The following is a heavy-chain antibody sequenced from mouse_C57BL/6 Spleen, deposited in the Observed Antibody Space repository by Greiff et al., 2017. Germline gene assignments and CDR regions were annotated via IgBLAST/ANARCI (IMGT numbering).Heavy chain of an antibody. CDR1: GFTFNTYA. J-gene: IGHJ4*01. D-gene: IGHD1-1*01. CDR2: IRSKSSNYAT. CDR3: VRDPAYYGSSYDAMDY. V-gene: IGHV10-3*01. Sequence: EVKLMESGGGLVQPKGSLKLSCAASGFTFNTYAMHWVRQAPGKGLEWVARIRSKSSNYATYYADSVKDRFTISRDDSQSMLYLQMNNLKTEDTARYYCVRDPAYYGSSYDAMDYWGQGTSVTVSS.